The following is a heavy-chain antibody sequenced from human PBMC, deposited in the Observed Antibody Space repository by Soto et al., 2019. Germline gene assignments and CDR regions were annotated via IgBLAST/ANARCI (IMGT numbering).Heavy chain of an antibody. CDR2: ISYDGSNK. Sequence: GGSLRLSCAASGFTFSSYGMHWVRQAPGKGLEWVAVISYDGSNKYYADSVKGRFTISRDNSKNTLYLQMNSLRAEDTAVYYCAKELVTYPLLYYYYGMDVWGHGTTVTVSS. J-gene: IGHJ6*02. CDR1: GFTFSSYG. V-gene: IGHV3-30*18. CDR3: AKELVTYPLLYYYYGMDV. D-gene: IGHD4-4*01.